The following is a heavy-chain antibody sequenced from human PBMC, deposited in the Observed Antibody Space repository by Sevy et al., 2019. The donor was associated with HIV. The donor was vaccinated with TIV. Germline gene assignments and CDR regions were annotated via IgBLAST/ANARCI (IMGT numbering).Heavy chain of an antibody. CDR1: GFTFSSYS. CDR2: ISSSSSYI. J-gene: IGHJ3*02. Sequence: GGSLRLSCAASGFTFSSYSMNWVRQAPGKGLEWVPSISSSSSYIYYADSVKGRFTISRDNAKNSLYLQMNSLRAEDTAVYYCARDLGGRVVVAATPPESAFDIWGQGTMVTVSS. D-gene: IGHD2-15*01. CDR3: ARDLGGRVVVAATPPESAFDI. V-gene: IGHV3-21*01.